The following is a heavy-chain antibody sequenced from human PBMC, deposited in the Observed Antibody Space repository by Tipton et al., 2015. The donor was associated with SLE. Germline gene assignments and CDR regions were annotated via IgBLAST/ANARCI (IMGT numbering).Heavy chain of an antibody. CDR1: GYSIRNGYY. D-gene: IGHD2-2*01. J-gene: IGHJ6*02. Sequence: TLSLTCNVSGYSIRNGYYWTWIRQPPGKGLEWIGEINHGGSTNYNPSLKSRVTISEDTSKNQFSLKLTSVTAADTAIYYCARGCSSSTCEPFYFFGMDVWGQGTTVTVSS. V-gene: IGHV4-34*01. CDR3: ARGCSSSTCEPFYFFGMDV. CDR2: INHGGST.